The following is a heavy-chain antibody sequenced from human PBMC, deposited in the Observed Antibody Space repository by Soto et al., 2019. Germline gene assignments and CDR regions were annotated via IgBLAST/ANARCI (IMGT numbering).Heavy chain of an antibody. CDR3: ARGFTLWFDP. J-gene: IGHJ5*02. D-gene: IGHD3-16*01. V-gene: IGHV1-3*01. Sequence: ASVKLSCTASGYTFTNYAMHWVRQAPGQRLEWMGWINAGNGNTKYSQKFQGRVTITRDTSASTAYMELSSLRSEDTAVYYCARGFTLWFDPWGQGTLVTVSS. CDR1: GYTFTNYA. CDR2: INAGNGNT.